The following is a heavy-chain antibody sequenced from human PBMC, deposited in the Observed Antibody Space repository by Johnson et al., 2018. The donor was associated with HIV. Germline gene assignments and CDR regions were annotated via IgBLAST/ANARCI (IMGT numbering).Heavy chain of an antibody. V-gene: IGHV3-9*01. CDR2: ISWNSGSI. J-gene: IGHJ3*02. D-gene: IGHD3-22*01. CDR1: GFTFDDYA. Sequence: VQLVASGGGVVQPGGSLRLSCAASGFTFDDYAMHWVRQAPGKGLEWVSGISWNSGSIGYADSVKGRFTISRDNAKNSLYLQMNSLRAEDTALYYCAKGRTYYYDSSGSPWDAFDIWGQGTMVTVSS. CDR3: AKGRTYYYDSSGSPWDAFDI.